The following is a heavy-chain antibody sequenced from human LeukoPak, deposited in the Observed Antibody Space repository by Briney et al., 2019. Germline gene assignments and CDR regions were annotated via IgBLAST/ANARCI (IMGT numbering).Heavy chain of an antibody. D-gene: IGHD3-22*01. CDR3: VRALYDGSGYYSHFDY. CDR1: GGSFSGYY. J-gene: IGHJ4*02. Sequence: SETLSLTCAVYGGSFSGYYWSWIRQPPGKGLEWIGEINHSGSTNYNPSLKSRVTISVDTSKNQFSLKLSSVTAADTAVYYCVRALYDGSGYYSHFDYWGQGTLVTVSS. CDR2: INHSGST. V-gene: IGHV4-34*01.